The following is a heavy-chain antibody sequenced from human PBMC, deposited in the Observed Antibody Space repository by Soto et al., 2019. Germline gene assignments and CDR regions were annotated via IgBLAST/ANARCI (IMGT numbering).Heavy chain of an antibody. Sequence: QLVESGGGLVQPGGSLRLSCEASGFTFSGYWMSWVRQAPGKGLGWVADIKHDGSVQYYVDSVKGRFTISRGNAKKLLYLQMNGLRAEDTALYYCARATYSNAWYRFDLWGQGTLVTVSS. D-gene: IGHD4-4*01. CDR1: GFTFSGYW. CDR3: ARATYSNAWYRFDL. CDR2: IKHDGSVQ. J-gene: IGHJ4*02. V-gene: IGHV3-7*03.